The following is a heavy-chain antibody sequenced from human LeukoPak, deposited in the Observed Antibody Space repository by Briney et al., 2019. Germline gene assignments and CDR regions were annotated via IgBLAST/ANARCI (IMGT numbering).Heavy chain of an antibody. CDR1: GFTFSDYG. J-gene: IGHJ3*01. CDR2: ISSNGIYT. Sequence: GGSLRLSCAASGFTFSDYGVNWVRQAPRKGLKHVSGISSNGIYTYYANSVKGRFTISRDNSKNTLYLQMGSLRPEDMAVYYCARGPTVITFNAFDVWGQGTMVTVSS. CDR3: ARGPTVITFNAFDV. V-gene: IGHV3-64*01. D-gene: IGHD4-17*01.